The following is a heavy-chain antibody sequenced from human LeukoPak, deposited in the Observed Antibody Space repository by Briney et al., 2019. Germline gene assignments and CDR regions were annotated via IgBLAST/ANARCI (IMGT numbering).Heavy chain of an antibody. J-gene: IGHJ4*02. Sequence: PSETLSLTCAVYGGSFSSYYWSWIRQPPGKGLEWIGEINHSGSTNYNPSLKSRVTISVDTSKNQFSLKLSSVTAADTAVYYCARRPDTAMVLFDYWGQGTLVTVSS. CDR1: GGSFSSYY. D-gene: IGHD5-18*01. CDR2: INHSGST. V-gene: IGHV4-34*01. CDR3: ARRPDTAMVLFDY.